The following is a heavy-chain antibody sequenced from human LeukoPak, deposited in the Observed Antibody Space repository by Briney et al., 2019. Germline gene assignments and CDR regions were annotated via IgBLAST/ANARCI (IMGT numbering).Heavy chain of an antibody. V-gene: IGHV3-23*01. Sequence: GGSLRLSCAASGFSISNSAMSWVRQAPGKGLEWVSLIVASSGSTFYADSVKGRFTISRDSSKNTLYLQMSSLRAEDMAVYYCAKGAYDYIEMGYFDYWGQGTLVTVSS. CDR1: GFSISNSA. J-gene: IGHJ4*02. CDR3: AKGAYDYIEMGYFDY. CDR2: IVASSGST. D-gene: IGHD5-12*01.